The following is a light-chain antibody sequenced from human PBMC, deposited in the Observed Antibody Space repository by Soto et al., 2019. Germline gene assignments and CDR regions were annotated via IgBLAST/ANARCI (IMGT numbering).Light chain of an antibody. V-gene: IGLV1-51*01. CDR1: GSNIGSYN. CDR2: DNN. CDR3: GTWDSSLSTGV. J-gene: IGLJ3*02. Sequence: QSVLTQPPSVSAAPGQKVTISCSGTGSNIGSYNVFWYQQLPGTAPKLLIYDNNKRPSGIPDRFSGSKSGTSATLGITGLQTGDEADYYCGTWDSSLSTGVFGGGTQLTVL.